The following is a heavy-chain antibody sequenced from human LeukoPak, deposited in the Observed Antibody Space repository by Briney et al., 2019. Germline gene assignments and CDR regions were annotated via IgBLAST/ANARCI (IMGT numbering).Heavy chain of an antibody. CDR3: ARGSATGGRMDY. V-gene: IGHV3-9*03. J-gene: IGHJ4*02. D-gene: IGHD5-24*01. Sequence: GGSLRFSCAASGFTFDDYGMSWVRQAPGKGLEWVSGISWNSGSIAYADSVKGRFTISRDNAKNSLYLQMNSLRAEDMALYYCARGSATGGRMDYWGQGTLVTVSS. CDR2: ISWNSGSI. CDR1: GFTFDDYG.